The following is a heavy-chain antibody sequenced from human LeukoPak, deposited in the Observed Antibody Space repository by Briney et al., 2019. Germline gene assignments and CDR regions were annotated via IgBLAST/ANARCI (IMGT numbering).Heavy chain of an antibody. CDR2: INPNRGGT. CDR3: ARSGSGSYYPH. D-gene: IGHD3-10*01. CDR1: GYTFTGYY. J-gene: IGHJ4*02. V-gene: IGHV1-2*02. Sequence: GASVTVSCKASGYTFTGYYMHWVRQAPGQGLEWMGWINPNRGGTNYAQKFQGRVTMTRDTSISTAYMELSRLRSDDTAVYYCARSGSGSYYPHWGQGTLVTVSS.